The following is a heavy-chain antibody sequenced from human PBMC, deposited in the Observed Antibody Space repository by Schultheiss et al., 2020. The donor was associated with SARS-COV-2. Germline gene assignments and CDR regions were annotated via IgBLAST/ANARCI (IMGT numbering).Heavy chain of an antibody. CDR2: INPNSGGT. CDR1: GYTFTGYY. V-gene: IGHV1-2*02. J-gene: IGHJ4*02. Sequence: GESLKISCKASGYTFTGYYMHWVRQAPGQGLEWMGWINPNSGGTNYAQKFQGRVTMTRDTSISTAYMELSRLRSDDTAVYYCARDPGYSGYDPGDYWGQGTLVTVSS. CDR3: ARDPGYSGYDPGDY. D-gene: IGHD5-12*01.